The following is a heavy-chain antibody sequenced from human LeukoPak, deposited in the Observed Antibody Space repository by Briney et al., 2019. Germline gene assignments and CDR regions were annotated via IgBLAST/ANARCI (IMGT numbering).Heavy chain of an antibody. CDR3: ARAAWGYFDY. Sequence: SETLSLTCAVYGGSFSGYYWSWIRQPRRKGVEWIGEINHSGSTNYNPSLKSRVTISVDTSKNQFSLKLSSVTAADTAVYYCARAAWGYFDYWGQGTLVTVSS. J-gene: IGHJ4*02. CDR2: INHSGST. CDR1: GGSFSGYY. D-gene: IGHD3-16*01. V-gene: IGHV4-34*01.